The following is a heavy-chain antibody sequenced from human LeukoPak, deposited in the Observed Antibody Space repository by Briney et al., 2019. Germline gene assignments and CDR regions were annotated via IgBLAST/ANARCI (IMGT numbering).Heavy chain of an antibody. J-gene: IGHJ4*02. D-gene: IGHD3-10*01. CDR2: INNSGST. CDR1: GGSFSGYY. V-gene: IGHV4-34*01. CDR3: ANSMYYYGSGAPMNN. Sequence: PSETLSLTCVVSGGSFSGYYWSWIRQPPGKGLEWIGEINNSGSTNYNPSLKSRVTISVDTSKNQFSLKLSSVTAADTAVYYCANSMYYYGSGAPMNNWGQGTLVTVSS.